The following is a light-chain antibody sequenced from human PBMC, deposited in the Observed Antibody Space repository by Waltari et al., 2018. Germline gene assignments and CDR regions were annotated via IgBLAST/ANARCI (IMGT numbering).Light chain of an antibody. CDR3: QQSYSQTRT. Sequence: DIQMTQSPSSLSASVGERVTITCRASQSISNYLSWYQQKPGRAPKLLMYAASSLESGVPSRFSGSGSGRDFTLIISSLQPEDFATYSCQQSYSQTRTFGQGTKVEIK. J-gene: IGKJ1*01. CDR1: QSISNY. V-gene: IGKV1-39*01. CDR2: AAS.